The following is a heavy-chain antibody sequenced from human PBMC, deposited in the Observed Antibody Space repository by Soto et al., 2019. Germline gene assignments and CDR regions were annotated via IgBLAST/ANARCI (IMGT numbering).Heavy chain of an antibody. J-gene: IGHJ2*01. Sequence: KGLEWVSAISGSGGSPYYADSVKGRFTISRDNSKNTLYRQMNSLRADATAVYYYAKIVLFIAEGDNRNTFPDSAFRLKRSSDL. D-gene: IGHD3-16*02. V-gene: IGHV3-23*01. CDR2: ISGSGGSP. CDR3: AKIVLFIAEGDNRNTFPDSAFRLKRSSDL.